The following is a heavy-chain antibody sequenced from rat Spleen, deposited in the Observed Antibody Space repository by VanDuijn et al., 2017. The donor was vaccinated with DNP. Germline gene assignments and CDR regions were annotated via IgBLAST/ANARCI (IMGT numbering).Heavy chain of an antibody. J-gene: IGHJ3*01. CDR1: GFTFSDYY. CDR2: ISYDGGST. V-gene: IGHV5-20*01. D-gene: IGHD1-11*01. CDR3: TTVYGGYSGWFAY. Sequence: EVQLVESGGGLVQPGRSLKLSCAASGFTFSDYYMAWVRQAPTKGLEWVAYISYDGGSTYYGDSVKGRFTISRDSAKSTLYLQMDSLRSEDTATYYCTTVYGGYSGWFAYWGQGTLVTVSS.